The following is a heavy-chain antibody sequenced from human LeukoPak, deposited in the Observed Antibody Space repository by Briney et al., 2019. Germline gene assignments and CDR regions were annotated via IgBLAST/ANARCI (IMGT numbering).Heavy chain of an antibody. J-gene: IGHJ4*02. Sequence: HGESLKISCRGSGYSFTTYWIGWVRQMPGKGLEWMGIIYPGDSDTRYTPSFQGQVTMSADKSINTAYLQWSSLKASGTAMYYCARRQGCSSTSCPPDYWGQGTLVTVSP. CDR1: GYSFTTYW. D-gene: IGHD2-2*01. CDR3: ARRQGCSSTSCPPDY. V-gene: IGHV5-51*01. CDR2: IYPGDSDT.